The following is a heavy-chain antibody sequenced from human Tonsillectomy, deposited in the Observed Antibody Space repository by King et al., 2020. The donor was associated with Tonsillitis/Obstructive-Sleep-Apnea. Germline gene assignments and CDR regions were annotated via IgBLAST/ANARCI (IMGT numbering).Heavy chain of an antibody. CDR1: GSTLTDLS. J-gene: IGHJ4*02. V-gene: IGHV1-24*01. D-gene: IGHD3-16*01. CDR3: ATQQWLQFGGFTFDV. Sequence: QLVQSGAEVKKPGASVKVSCKVSGSTLTDLSIHWVRQAPGKGLEWMGGFGPDDGETIYAQKFQGRVTMTEDTSSDTAYMELSSLRSEDSAVYYCATQQWLQFGGFTFDVWGQGTLVTVSS. CDR2: FGPDDGET.